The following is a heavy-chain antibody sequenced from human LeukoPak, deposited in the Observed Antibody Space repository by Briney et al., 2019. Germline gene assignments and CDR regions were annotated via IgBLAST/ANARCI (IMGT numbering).Heavy chain of an antibody. V-gene: IGHV3-23*01. CDR1: GFTFISYA. CDR2: ISGSGGST. Sequence: PGGSLRLSCAASGFTFISYAISWVRQAPGKGLEWVSAISGSGGSTYYADSVKGRFTISRDNSKNTLYLQMNSLRAEDTAVYYCAKAARPQANWAASDYWGQGTLVTVSS. CDR3: AKAARPQANWAASDY. J-gene: IGHJ4*02. D-gene: IGHD7-27*01.